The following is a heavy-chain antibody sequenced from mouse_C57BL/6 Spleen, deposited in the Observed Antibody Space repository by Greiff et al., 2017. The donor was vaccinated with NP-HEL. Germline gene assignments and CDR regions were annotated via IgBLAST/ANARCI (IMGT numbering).Heavy chain of an antibody. D-gene: IGHD2-1*01. J-gene: IGHJ3*01. CDR2: IYPGSGST. CDR3: ARREIYGNYLAY. V-gene: IGHV1-55*01. Sequence: QVQLQQPGAELVKPGASVKMSCKASGYTFTSYWITWVKQRPGQGLEWIGDIYPGSGSTNYNEKFKSKASLTVDTSSSTAYMQLSSLTSEDSAVYYCARREIYGNYLAYWGQGTLVTVSA. CDR1: GYTFTSYW.